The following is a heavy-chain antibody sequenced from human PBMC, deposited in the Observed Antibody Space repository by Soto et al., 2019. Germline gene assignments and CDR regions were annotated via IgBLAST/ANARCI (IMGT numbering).Heavy chain of an antibody. Sequence: SETLSLTCTVSGGSISSGDYYWSWIRQPPGKGLEWIGYIYHSGSTYYNPSLKSRVTISVDTSKNQFSLKLSSVTAADTAVYYCARDILGTQNAFDIWGQGTMVTVSS. J-gene: IGHJ3*02. V-gene: IGHV4-30-4*02. CDR3: ARDILGTQNAFDI. CDR1: GGSISSGDYY. CDR2: IYHSGST.